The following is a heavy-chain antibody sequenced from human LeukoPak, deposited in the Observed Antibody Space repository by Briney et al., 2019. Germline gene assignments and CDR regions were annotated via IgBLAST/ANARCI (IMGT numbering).Heavy chain of an antibody. CDR2: IIPIFGTA. Sequence: PQASVKVSCKASGGTFSSYAISWVRQAPGQGLEWMGGIIPIFGTANYAQKFQGRVTITADESTSTAYMELSSLRSEDTAVHYCARNAIRGVIIPNWFDPRGQGTLVTVSS. D-gene: IGHD3-10*01. J-gene: IGHJ5*02. CDR1: GGTFSSYA. CDR3: ARNAIRGVIIPNWFDP. V-gene: IGHV1-69*13.